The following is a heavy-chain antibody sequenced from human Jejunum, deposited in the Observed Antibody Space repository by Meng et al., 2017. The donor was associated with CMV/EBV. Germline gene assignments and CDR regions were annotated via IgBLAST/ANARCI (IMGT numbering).Heavy chain of an antibody. CDR3: VRGSLFSA. CDR2: TGTDGET. V-gene: IGHV3-13*01. J-gene: IGHJ3*01. D-gene: IGHD3-10*02. Sequence: LRRSCAASGVTFNSYEMHWVRQPTGRGLEWVSGTGTDGETYDADSVKGRFTVSRENAKNSFYLQMNSLTAGDTALYFCVRGSLFSAWGQGTMVTVSS. CDR1: GVTFNSYE.